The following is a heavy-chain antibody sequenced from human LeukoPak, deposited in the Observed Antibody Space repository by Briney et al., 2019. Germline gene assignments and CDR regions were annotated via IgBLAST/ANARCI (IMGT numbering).Heavy chain of an antibody. CDR2: IYYSGST. J-gene: IGHJ5*02. D-gene: IGHD2-15*01. CDR3: ARVVVAATKWFDP. V-gene: IGHV4-61*01. Sequence: SETLSLTCTVSGGSVISGSYYWSWIRQPPGKGLEWIGYIYYSGSTNYSPSLESRVTISVDTSKNQFSLKLSSVTAADTAVYYCARVVVAATKWFDPWGQGTLVTVSS. CDR1: GGSVISGSYY.